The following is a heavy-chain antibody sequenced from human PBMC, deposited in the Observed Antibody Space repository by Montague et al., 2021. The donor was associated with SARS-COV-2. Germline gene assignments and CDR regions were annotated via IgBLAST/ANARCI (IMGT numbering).Heavy chain of an antibody. CDR1: GGSISNYY. CDR2: IYYSGST. J-gene: IGHJ3*02. V-gene: IGHV4-59*08. D-gene: IGHD3-22*01. Sequence: SETLSLTCTVSGGSISNYYWSWIRQPPGKGLEWIGYIYYSGSTYYNPSLKSRVTISVDTSKNQFSLKLSSVTAADTAVYYCASPTYYYDSSGSDAFDIWGQGTMVTVSS. CDR3: ASPTYYYDSSGSDAFDI.